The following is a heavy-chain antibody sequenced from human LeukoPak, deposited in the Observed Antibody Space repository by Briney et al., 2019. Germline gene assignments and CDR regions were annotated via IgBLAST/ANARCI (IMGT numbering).Heavy chain of an antibody. Sequence: GGSLRLSCAASGFTFSSYSMNWVRQAPGKGLEWVSSISSSSSYIYYADSVKGRFTISRDNAKNSLYLQMNSLRAEDTAVYYCARVSRMYSSSFGGESDYWGQGTLVTVSS. J-gene: IGHJ4*02. CDR3: ARVSRMYSSSFGGESDY. CDR1: GFTFSSYS. D-gene: IGHD6-6*01. CDR2: ISSSSSYI. V-gene: IGHV3-21*01.